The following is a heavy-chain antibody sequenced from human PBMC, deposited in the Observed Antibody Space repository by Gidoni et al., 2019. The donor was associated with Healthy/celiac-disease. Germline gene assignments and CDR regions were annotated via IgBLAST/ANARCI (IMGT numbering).Heavy chain of an antibody. J-gene: IGHJ3*02. CDR1: GFTFSSYA. Sequence: EVQLLESGGGLVQPGGSLRLSCAASGFTFSSYAMSWGRQAPGKGLEWVSAISGSGGSTYYADSVKGRFTISRDKSKNTLYLQMNSLRAEDTAVYYCAKYAVDYDILTGPGDAFDIWGQGTMVTVSS. CDR3: AKYAVDYDILTGPGDAFDI. D-gene: IGHD3-9*01. CDR2: ISGSGGST. V-gene: IGHV3-23*01.